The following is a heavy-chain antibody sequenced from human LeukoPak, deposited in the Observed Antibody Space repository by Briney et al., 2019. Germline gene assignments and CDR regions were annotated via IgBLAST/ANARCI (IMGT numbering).Heavy chain of an antibody. CDR1: GGSVSSGSYY. CDR3: ARDNAGANWFDP. J-gene: IGHJ5*02. V-gene: IGHV4-61*01. Sequence: SETLSLTCTVSGGSVSSGSYYWSWIRQPPGKGLEWIGYIYYSGSTNYNPSLKSRVTISVDTSQNQFSLKLSSVTAADTAVYYCARDNAGANWFDPWGQGTLVTVSS. CDR2: IYYSGST. D-gene: IGHD6-13*01.